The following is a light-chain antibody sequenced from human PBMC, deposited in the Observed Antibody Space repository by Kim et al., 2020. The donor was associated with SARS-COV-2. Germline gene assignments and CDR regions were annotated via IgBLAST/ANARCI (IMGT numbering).Light chain of an antibody. CDR1: SSNIGACYD. CDR3: QSYDSSLSGSRV. CDR2: GNS. V-gene: IGLV1-40*01. Sequence: VTVSCTGSSSNIGACYDVHCYQQLPGTAPKRLISGNSNRPSGVPDRFSGSKSGNSASLAITGLQAEDEADYYCQSYDSSLSGSRVFGGGTQLTVL. J-gene: IGLJ2*01.